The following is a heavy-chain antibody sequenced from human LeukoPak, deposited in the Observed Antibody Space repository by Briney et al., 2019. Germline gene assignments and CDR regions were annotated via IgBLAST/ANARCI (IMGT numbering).Heavy chain of an antibody. CDR1: GFTFTNYW. V-gene: IGHV3-7*03. CDR3: AKARNYYDSSGSKAEY. D-gene: IGHD3-22*01. J-gene: IGHJ4*02. Sequence: GGSLRLSCAASGFTFTNYWMSWVRQAPGKGLELVANIKQDRSEKYYVDSVKGRFTISRDNAKNSLYLRMISLRAEDTAVYYCAKARNYYDSSGSKAEYWGQGTRVIVSS. CDR2: IKQDRSEK.